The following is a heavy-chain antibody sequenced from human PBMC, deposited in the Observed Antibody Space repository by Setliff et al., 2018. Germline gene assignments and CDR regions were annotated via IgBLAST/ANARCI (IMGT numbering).Heavy chain of an antibody. CDR1: GFTFSSYS. CDR3: AKENDFWSGYAFDI. V-gene: IGHV3-21*05. Sequence: GGSLRLSCAASGFTFSSYSMNWVRQAPGKGLEWVSYISSSSSYIYYADSVKGRFTISRDNAKNSLYLQMNSLRAEDTAVYYCAKENDFWSGYAFDIWGQGTMVTVSS. J-gene: IGHJ3*02. CDR2: ISSSSSYI. D-gene: IGHD3-3*01.